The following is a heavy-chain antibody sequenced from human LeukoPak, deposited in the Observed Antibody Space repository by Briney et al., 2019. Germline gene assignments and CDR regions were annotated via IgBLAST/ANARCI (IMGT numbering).Heavy chain of an antibody. CDR2: IYSGGGT. V-gene: IGHV3-53*01. D-gene: IGHD3-10*01. CDR3: ARTWFGELPFDY. CDR1: GFTISNTY. J-gene: IGHJ4*02. Sequence: GGSLRLSCAASGFTISNTYMSWVRQAPGKGLERVSIIYSGGGTYYADSVKGRFTISRDNSKNTLDLQMNSLRVEDTAVYYCARTWFGELPFDYWGQGALVTVSS.